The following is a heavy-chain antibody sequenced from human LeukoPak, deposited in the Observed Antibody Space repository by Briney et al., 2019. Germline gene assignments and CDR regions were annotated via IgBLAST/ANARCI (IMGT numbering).Heavy chain of an antibody. V-gene: IGHV3-7*01. CDR3: AREPSIAARPYYFDY. Sequence: GGSLRLSCEASGFTFSSSWMSWVRQAPGKGLEWVANIKQDGSEKYYVDSVKGRFTISRDNAKNSLYLQMNSLRAEDTAVYYCAREPSIAARPYYFDYWGQGTLVTVSS. CDR2: IKQDGSEK. J-gene: IGHJ4*02. CDR1: GFTFSSSW. D-gene: IGHD6-6*01.